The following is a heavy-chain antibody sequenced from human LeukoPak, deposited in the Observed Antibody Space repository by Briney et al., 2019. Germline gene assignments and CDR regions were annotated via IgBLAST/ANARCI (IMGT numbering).Heavy chain of an antibody. CDR1: GFTFSSYS. V-gene: IGHV3-7*03. CDR3: ARDPTDSWYLDY. J-gene: IGHJ4*02. Sequence: GGSLRLSCAASGFTFSSYSMNWVRQAPGKGLEWVANIKQDGSEKYYVDSVKGRFTISRDNAKNSLYLQMNSLRAEDTALYYCARDPTDSWYLDYWGQGTLVTVSS. D-gene: IGHD6-13*01. CDR2: IKQDGSEK.